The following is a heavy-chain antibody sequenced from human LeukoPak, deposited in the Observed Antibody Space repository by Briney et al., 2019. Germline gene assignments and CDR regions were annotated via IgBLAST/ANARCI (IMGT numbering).Heavy chain of an antibody. D-gene: IGHD2-15*01. CDR1: GGSISSYY. CDR3: AREDAHCSGGSCYSWFDP. J-gene: IGHJ5*02. V-gene: IGHV4-38-2*02. Sequence: SETLSLTCTVSGGSISSYYWGWIRQPPGKGLEWIGSIYHSGSTYYNPSLKSRVTISVDTSKNQFSLKLSSVTAADTAVYYCAREDAHCSGGSCYSWFDPWGQGTLVTVSS. CDR2: IYHSGST.